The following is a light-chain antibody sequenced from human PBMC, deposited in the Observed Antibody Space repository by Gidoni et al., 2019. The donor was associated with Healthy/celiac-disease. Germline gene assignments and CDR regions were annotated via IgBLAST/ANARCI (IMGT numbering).Light chain of an antibody. CDR1: SSDVGGYNY. J-gene: IGLJ2*01. V-gene: IGLV2-14*03. CDR2: DVS. Sequence: QSALTQPASVSGSPGQSITISCTGTSSDVGGYNYVSWYQQHPGKAPKLILYDVSNRPSGVSYRFSGSKSGNTASLTISGLQAEDEADYYCNSFTGRTTLGLSGGGTKLTVL. CDR3: NSFTGRTTLGL.